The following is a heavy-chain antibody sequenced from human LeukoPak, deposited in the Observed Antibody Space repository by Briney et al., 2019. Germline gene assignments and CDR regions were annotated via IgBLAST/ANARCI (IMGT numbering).Heavy chain of an antibody. CDR3: ARGFMITLGGVIVIFRD. CDR2: INPNSGGT. Sequence: GASVKVSCKASGYTFTGYYMHWVRQAPGQGLEWMGWINPNSGGTSYAQKFQGRVTMTRDTSISTAYMEPSRLRSDDTAVYYCARGFMITLGGVIVIFRDWGQGTLVTVSS. V-gene: IGHV1-2*02. CDR1: GYTFTGYY. D-gene: IGHD3-16*02. J-gene: IGHJ4*02.